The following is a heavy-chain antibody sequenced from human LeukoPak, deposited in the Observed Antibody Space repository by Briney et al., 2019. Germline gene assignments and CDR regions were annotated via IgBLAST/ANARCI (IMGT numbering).Heavy chain of an antibody. J-gene: IGHJ3*02. CDR2: ISGSGGST. D-gene: IGHD1-26*01. CDR3: AKGPPGSGRYLALAFDI. V-gene: IGHV3-23*01. CDR1: GFTFSSYA. Sequence: GGSLRLSCAASGFTFSSYAMSWVRQAPGKGLEWVSAISGSGGSTYYADSVKGRFTISRDNSKNTLYLQMNSLRAEDTAVYYCAKGPPGSGRYLALAFDIWGQGTMVTVSS.